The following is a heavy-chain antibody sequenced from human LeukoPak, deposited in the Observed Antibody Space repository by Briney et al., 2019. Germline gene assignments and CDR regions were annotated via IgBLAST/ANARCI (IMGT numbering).Heavy chain of an antibody. J-gene: IGHJ4*02. Sequence: SETLSLTCTVSGGSISSSNYYWGWIRQPPGKGLEWIGSIYYTGSPYYNPSLKSRVTISVDTSKNQFSLKLSAVTAADTAVYYCARGWQLVRYYFDYWGQGTLVTVSS. CDR2: IYYTGSP. D-gene: IGHD6-6*01. V-gene: IGHV4-39*01. CDR1: GGSISSSNYY. CDR3: ARGWQLVRYYFDY.